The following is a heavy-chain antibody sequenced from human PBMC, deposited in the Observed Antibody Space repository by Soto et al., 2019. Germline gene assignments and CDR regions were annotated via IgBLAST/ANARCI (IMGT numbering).Heavy chain of an antibody. CDR3: ARRWGCSGGSCYWPDAFDI. J-gene: IGHJ3*02. Sequence: SETLSLTCSFSGDSVTSHYLTWIRQSPEKGLEWIGYMNYSGLSHYNPSLKSRLTISVDTSKNQFSLKLSSVTAADTAVYYCARRWGCSGGSCYWPDAFDIWGQGTMVTVSS. CDR1: GDSVTSHY. CDR2: MNYSGLS. D-gene: IGHD2-15*01. V-gene: IGHV4-59*02.